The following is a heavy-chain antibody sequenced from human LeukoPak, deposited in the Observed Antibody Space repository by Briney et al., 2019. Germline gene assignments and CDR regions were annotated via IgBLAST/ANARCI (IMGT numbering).Heavy chain of an antibody. D-gene: IGHD3-22*01. V-gene: IGHV1-69*04. Sequence: SVRVSCKASGGTFSGYSISWVRPAPGQGLEWMGRIIPIFGIANYAQKFQGRVTITADKSTSTAYMELSSLRSEDTAVYYCAGESRPNYYDSSGYRFDYWGQGTLVTVSS. CDR2: IIPIFGIA. CDR3: AGESRPNYYDSSGYRFDY. J-gene: IGHJ4*02. CDR1: GGTFSGYS.